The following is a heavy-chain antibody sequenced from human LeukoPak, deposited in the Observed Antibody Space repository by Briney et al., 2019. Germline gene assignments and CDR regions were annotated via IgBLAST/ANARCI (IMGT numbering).Heavy chain of an antibody. CDR3: AKDPLLRGATYDY. CDR1: GSTFSSYA. Sequence: GGSLRLSCAASGSTFSSYAMTWVRQAPGKGLEWVSAIGDSGRNTYYADSVRGRFTISRDNSKNTLYLQMNSLRAEDTAMYYCAKDPLLRGATYDYWGQGTLVTVSS. CDR2: IGDSGRNT. J-gene: IGHJ4*02. V-gene: IGHV3-23*01. D-gene: IGHD1-26*01.